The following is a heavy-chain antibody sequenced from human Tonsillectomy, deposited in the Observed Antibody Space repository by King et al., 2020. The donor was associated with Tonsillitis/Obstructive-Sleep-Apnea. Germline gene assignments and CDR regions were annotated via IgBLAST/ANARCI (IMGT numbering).Heavy chain of an antibody. Sequence: QLQESGPGLVKPSETLSLTCTVSGGSISNYYWSWIRQPPGKGLEWIGFIYYSGSTNYNPSLKSRVTISVDTSKNQISLKLSSVTAADTAVYYCARDMVLEAGGDAFDIWGQGTMVTVSS. CDR2: IYYSGST. CDR1: GGSISNYY. J-gene: IGHJ3*02. CDR3: ARDMVLEAGGDAFDI. D-gene: IGHD2-8*01. V-gene: IGHV4-59*01.